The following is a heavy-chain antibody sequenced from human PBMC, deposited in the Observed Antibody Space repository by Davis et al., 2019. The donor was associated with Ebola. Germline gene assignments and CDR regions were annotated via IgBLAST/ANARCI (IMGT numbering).Heavy chain of an antibody. CDR3: ARLHNFFSAQYFFDS. CDR1: GGSISSYY. V-gene: IGHV4-59*08. D-gene: IGHD5-24*01. Sequence: SETLSLTCTVSGGSISSYYWSWIRQPPGKGLEWIGYIYYSGSTNYNPSLKSRVTISVDTSKNQFSLKLSSVTAADTALYYCARLHNFFSAQYFFDSWGQGTLVTVSS. CDR2: IYYSGST. J-gene: IGHJ4*02.